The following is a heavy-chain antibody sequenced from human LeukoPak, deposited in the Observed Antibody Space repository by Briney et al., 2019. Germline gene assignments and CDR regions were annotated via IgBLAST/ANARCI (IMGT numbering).Heavy chain of an antibody. CDR2: IYPSDADT. J-gene: IGHJ4*02. D-gene: IGHD3-22*01. Sequence: GESLKISCKGSGYSFTSYWIGWVRQMPGKGLEWMGIIYPSDADTRYSPSFQGQVTISADKSISTAYLQWSSLKASDTAMYYCARRPLGYYDSSGYYYENDYWGQGTRVTVSS. CDR3: ARRPLGYYDSSGYYYENDY. V-gene: IGHV5-51*01. CDR1: GYSFTSYW.